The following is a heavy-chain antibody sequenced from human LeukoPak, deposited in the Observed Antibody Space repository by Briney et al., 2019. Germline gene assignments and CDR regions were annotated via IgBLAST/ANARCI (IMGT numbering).Heavy chain of an antibody. D-gene: IGHD3-10*01. J-gene: IGHJ4*02. CDR3: ARGRRFGEWGDYFDY. Sequence: ASVKVSCKASGYTFTGYYMHWVRQAPGQGLEWMGWINPNSGGTNYAQKFQGRVTMTRDTSISTAYMELSSLRSEDTAVYYCARGRRFGEWGDYFDYWGQGTLVTVSS. CDR2: INPNSGGT. CDR1: GYTFTGYY. V-gene: IGHV1-2*02.